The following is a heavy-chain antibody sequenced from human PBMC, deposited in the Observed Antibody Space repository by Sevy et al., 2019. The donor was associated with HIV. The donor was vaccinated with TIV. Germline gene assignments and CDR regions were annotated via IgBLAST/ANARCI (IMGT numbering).Heavy chain of an antibody. CDR3: ARDSPPYTSTFSSSYV. V-gene: IGHV3-7*03. J-gene: IGHJ4*02. CDR1: GFNFNDYW. Sequence: GVSLRFSCAASGFNFNDYWMNWVRQAPGKGLEWVANINQDGSAKYYVDSAKGQFTISRDNAKNSLYLQMNSLRADDTAVYYGARDSPPYTSTFSSSYVWGQGTLVTVSS. D-gene: IGHD6-6*01. CDR2: INQDGSAK.